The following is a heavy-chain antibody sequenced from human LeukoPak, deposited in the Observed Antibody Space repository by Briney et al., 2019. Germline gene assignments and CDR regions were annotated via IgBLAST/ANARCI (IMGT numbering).Heavy chain of an antibody. CDR2: IKRVGSEK. J-gene: IGHJ6*02. CDR3: APMAADTAMVGMDV. D-gene: IGHD5-18*01. V-gene: IGHV3-7*05. CDR1: GFTVSNYW. Sequence: TGGSLRLSCAASGFTVSNYWMSWVRQAPGKGLEWVANIKRVGSEKYYVDPVKGRFTISRDNAKNSLYLQMNSLRAADTAVYYCAPMAADTAMVGMDVWGQGTEVTVSS.